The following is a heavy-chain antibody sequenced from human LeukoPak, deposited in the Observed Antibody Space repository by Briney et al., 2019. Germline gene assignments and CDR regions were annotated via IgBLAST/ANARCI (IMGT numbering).Heavy chain of an antibody. V-gene: IGHV3-23*01. J-gene: IGHJ6*02. CDR1: GFTFSSSA. Sequence: GGSLRLSCAASGFTFSSSAMSWVRQAPGKGLEWVSAISNNGGYTYYADSVKGRFTISRDNSKNTLYLQMNSLRAEDTAVYYCVKYGADVWGQGTTVTVSS. CDR3: VKYGADV. CDR2: ISNNGGYT. D-gene: IGHD3-10*01.